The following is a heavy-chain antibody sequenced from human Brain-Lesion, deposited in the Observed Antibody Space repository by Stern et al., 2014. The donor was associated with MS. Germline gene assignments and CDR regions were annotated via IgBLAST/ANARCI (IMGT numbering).Heavy chain of an antibody. CDR3: ARGATSSLFVGVSDY. CDR2: IKKDGSEI. CDR1: EFTFSSYW. Sequence: VQLVQSGGGLVQPGGSLRLSCAASEFTFSSYWMHWVRQAPGKGLEWVASIKKDGSEIHYVDSVKGRYTISRDSAKKSVYLQMNSLRAEDTAVYYCARGATSSLFVGVSDYWGQGTLVTVSS. J-gene: IGHJ4*02. V-gene: IGHV3-7*01. D-gene: IGHD2-2*01.